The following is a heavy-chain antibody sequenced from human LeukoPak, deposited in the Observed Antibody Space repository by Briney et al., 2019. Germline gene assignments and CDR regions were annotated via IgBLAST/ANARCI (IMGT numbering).Heavy chain of an antibody. Sequence: SETLSLTCAVSGYSISSGYYWGWIRQPPGKGLEWIGSIYHSGSTYYNPSLKSRVTISVDTSKNQFPLKLSSVTAADTAVYYCARESYGSGSYKDYWGQGTLVTVSS. V-gene: IGHV4-38-2*02. J-gene: IGHJ4*02. CDR3: ARESYGSGSYKDY. CDR2: IYHSGST. CDR1: GYSISSGYY. D-gene: IGHD3-10*01.